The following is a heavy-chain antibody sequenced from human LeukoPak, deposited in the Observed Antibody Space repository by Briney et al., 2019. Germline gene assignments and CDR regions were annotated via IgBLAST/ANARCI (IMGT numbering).Heavy chain of an antibody. CDR2: ISGSGGST. CDR3: AKDFSAGVTMIRGPFDP. Sequence: GGSLRLSCSASGFTFSSFAMSWVRQAPGKGLEWVSGISGSGGSTYYADSMKGRFTISRDNSKNTLYLQINSLRAEDTAVCYCAKDFSAGVTMIRGPFDPWGQGTLVTVSS. J-gene: IGHJ5*02. D-gene: IGHD3-10*01. V-gene: IGHV3-23*01. CDR1: GFTFSSFA.